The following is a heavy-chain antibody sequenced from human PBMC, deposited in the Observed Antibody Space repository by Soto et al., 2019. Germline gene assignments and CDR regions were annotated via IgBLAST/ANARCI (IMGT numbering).Heavy chain of an antibody. CDR1: GFTFSSYA. Sequence: QVQLVESGGGVVQPGRSPRLSCAASGFTFSSYAMHWVRQAPGKGLEWVAVISYDGSNKYYADSVKGRFTISRDNSKNTLYLQMNSLRAEDTAVYYCARDTAMILGYYYGMDVWGQGTTVTVSS. CDR2: ISYDGSNK. D-gene: IGHD5-18*01. CDR3: ARDTAMILGYYYGMDV. J-gene: IGHJ6*02. V-gene: IGHV3-30-3*01.